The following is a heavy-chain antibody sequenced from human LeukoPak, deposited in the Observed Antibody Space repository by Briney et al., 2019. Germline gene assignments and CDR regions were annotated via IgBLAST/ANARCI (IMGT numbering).Heavy chain of an antibody. Sequence: SETLSLTCTVSGGSISGYYWTWIRQPAGKGLEWIGRICTSGGTNYNPSLKSRVTLSIDTSNNQFSLNLSSVTAADTAVYYCARASITTLMDVWGQGTTVTVSS. CDR3: ARASITTLMDV. CDR1: GGSISGYY. D-gene: IGHD3-16*01. J-gene: IGHJ6*02. V-gene: IGHV4-4*07. CDR2: ICTSGGT.